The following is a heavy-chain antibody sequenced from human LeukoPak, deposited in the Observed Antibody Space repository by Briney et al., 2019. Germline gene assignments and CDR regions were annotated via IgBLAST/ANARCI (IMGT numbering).Heavy chain of an antibody. CDR3: ARDFVRGMDV. CDR1: GGSISSGGYY. V-gene: IGHV4-31*03. D-gene: IGHD2-21*01. CDR2: IYYSGST. J-gene: IGHJ6*02. Sequence: PSETLSLTCTVSGGSISSGGYYWSWIRQHPGKGLEWIGYIYYSGSTYYNPSLKSRVTISVDTSKNQFSLKLSSVTAADPAVYYCARDFVRGMDVWGQGTTVTVSS.